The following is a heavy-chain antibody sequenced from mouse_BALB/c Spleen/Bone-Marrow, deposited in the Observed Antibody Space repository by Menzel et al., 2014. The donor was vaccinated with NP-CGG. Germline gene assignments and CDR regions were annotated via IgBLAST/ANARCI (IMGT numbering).Heavy chain of an antibody. Sequence: EVKVEESGGGLVQPGGSLRLSCATSGFTFTDYYMSWVRQPPGKALEWLGFIRNKANGYTTEYSASVKGRSTISRDNSQSILYLQMNTLRAEDSATYYCARDRRYDLAWFAYWGQGTLVTVSA. CDR3: ARDRRYDLAWFAY. CDR1: GFTFTDYY. CDR2: IRNKANGYTT. V-gene: IGHV7-3*02. J-gene: IGHJ3*01. D-gene: IGHD2-14*01.